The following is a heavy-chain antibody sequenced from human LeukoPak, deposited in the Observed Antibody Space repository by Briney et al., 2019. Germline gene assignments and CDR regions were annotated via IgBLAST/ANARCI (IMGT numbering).Heavy chain of an antibody. CDR2: ISDDGRNK. Sequence: GGSLRLSCAASGFSFISYGMHWVRQAPGKGLEWVGVISDDGRNKKYADSVKGRFTISRDNSKDTLYLQMNSLRDEDTAVYYCAKRPSDSGDYVTYFDYWGQGTLVPVSS. CDR1: GFSFISYG. CDR3: AKRPSDSGDYVTYFDY. V-gene: IGHV3-30*18. D-gene: IGHD4-17*01. J-gene: IGHJ4*02.